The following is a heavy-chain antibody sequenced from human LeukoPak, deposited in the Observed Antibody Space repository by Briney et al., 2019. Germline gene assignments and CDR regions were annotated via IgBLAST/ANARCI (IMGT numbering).Heavy chain of an antibody. CDR2: IYYSGST. CDR1: GGSISSSSYY. D-gene: IGHD6-13*01. CDR3: ARMYSSSWPFDY. V-gene: IGHV4-39*07. J-gene: IGHJ4*02. Sequence: SETLSLTCTVSGGSISSSSYYWGWIRQPPGKGLEWIGSIYYSGSTNYNPSLKSRVTISVDTSKNQFSLKLSSVTAADTAVYYCARMYSSSWPFDYWGQGTLVTVSS.